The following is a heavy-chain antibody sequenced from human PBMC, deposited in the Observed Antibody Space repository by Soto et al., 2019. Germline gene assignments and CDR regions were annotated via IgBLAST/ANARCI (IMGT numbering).Heavy chain of an antibody. D-gene: IGHD3-22*01. CDR2: IIPIFGTA. V-gene: IGHV1-69*13. Sequence: SVKLSCKASGGTFSSYAISWVRQAPGQGLEWMGGIIPIFGTANYEQKFQGRVTITADESTSTAYMELSSLRSEDTAVYYCGRDRYYYVSSGYYSWGMFDYWGQGTLVTVSS. CDR3: GRDRYYYVSSGYYSWGMFDY. CDR1: GGTFSSYA. J-gene: IGHJ4*02.